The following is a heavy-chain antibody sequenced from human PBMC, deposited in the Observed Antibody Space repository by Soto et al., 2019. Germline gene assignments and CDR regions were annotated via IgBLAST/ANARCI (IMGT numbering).Heavy chain of an antibody. Sequence: VGSLRLSCAVSGFNFNNYGINWVRQAPGKGLEWVSSVSKSDYTYYSDSVKGRFTISRDNAKNSVSLQMNTLRAEDTAVYYCAREDSIIIPAVSDFWGQGTLVTVSS. CDR3: AREDSIIIPAVSDF. J-gene: IGHJ4*02. D-gene: IGHD2-2*01. CDR1: GFNFNNYG. CDR2: VSKSDYT. V-gene: IGHV3-21*01.